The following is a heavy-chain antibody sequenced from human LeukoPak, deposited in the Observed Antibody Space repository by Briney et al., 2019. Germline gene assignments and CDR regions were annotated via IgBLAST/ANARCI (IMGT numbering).Heavy chain of an antibody. Sequence: GGSLRLSCAASGFIFSSYWMSWVRQAPGKGLEWVANIKQDGSEKYYGDSVKGRFTISRDNAKNSLYLQMNSLRAEDTAVYYCARALLWGQGTLVTVSS. CDR1: GFIFSSYW. CDR2: IKQDGSEK. CDR3: ARALL. V-gene: IGHV3-7*01. J-gene: IGHJ4*02. D-gene: IGHD2/OR15-2a*01.